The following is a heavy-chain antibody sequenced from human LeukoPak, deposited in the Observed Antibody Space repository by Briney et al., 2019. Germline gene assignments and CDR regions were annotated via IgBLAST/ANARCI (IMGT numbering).Heavy chain of an antibody. CDR1: GYSISSGYY. CDR3: ARVGRGAHTWGSYYCDH. CDR2: IYHSGST. V-gene: IGHV4-38-2*01. Sequence: PSETLSLTCAVSGYSISSGYYWGWIRQPPGKGLEWIGSIYHSGSTYYNPSLKSRVTISVDTSKNQFSLRLSSVTAADTAVYYCARVGRGAHTWGSYYCDHWGQGTLVSVSS. D-gene: IGHD3-16*01. J-gene: IGHJ4*02.